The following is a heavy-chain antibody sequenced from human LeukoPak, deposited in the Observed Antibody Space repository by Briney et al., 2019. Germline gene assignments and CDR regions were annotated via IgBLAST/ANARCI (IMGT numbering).Heavy chain of an antibody. CDR1: GFTFSSYG. J-gene: IGHJ3*02. CDR2: IWYDGSNK. CDR3: AKDLGYCSGGSCYGNDAFDI. Sequence: PGGSVRLSCTASGFTFSSYGMEWVGQAQGKGGEGGADIWYDGSNKYYADSVKSRFTISRDNSKTTLYLQMNSLRAEDTAVYYCAKDLGYCSGGSCYGNDAFDIWGQGTMVTVSS. D-gene: IGHD2-15*01. V-gene: IGHV3-33*06.